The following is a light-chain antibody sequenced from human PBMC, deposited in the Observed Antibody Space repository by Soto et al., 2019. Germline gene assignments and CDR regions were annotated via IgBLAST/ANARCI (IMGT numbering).Light chain of an antibody. J-gene: IGKJ2*01. V-gene: IGKV1-5*01. Sequence: DLQMTQSPSTLSASVGDRVSISCRASQSLDKWLAWYQQKPGEAPKLLVSDASNLESGVSSRFTGSGSGTEFTLTISSLQPDDFATYYCQQYTRYPYTFGQGTKLEIK. CDR2: DAS. CDR1: QSLDKW. CDR3: QQYTRYPYT.